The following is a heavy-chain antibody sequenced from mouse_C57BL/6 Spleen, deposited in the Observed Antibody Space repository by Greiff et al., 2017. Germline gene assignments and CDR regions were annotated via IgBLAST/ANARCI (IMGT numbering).Heavy chain of an antibody. J-gene: IGHJ1*03. CDR1: GYTFTDYD. V-gene: IGHV1-15*01. CDR2: IDPETGGT. D-gene: IGHD1-1*01. Sequence: QVQLQQSGAELVRPGASVTLSCKASGYTFTDYDMHWVKQTPVHGLEWIGAIDPETGGTAYNQKFKGKAILTADKSSSTAYMELRSLTFEDSAVYYCTRSAAVVAADWYFDVWGTGTTVTVSS. CDR3: TRSAAVVAADWYFDV.